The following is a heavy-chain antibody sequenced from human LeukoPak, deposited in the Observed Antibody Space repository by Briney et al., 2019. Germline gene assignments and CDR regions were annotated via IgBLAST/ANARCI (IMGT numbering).Heavy chain of an antibody. Sequence: SETLSLTCAVYGGSFSGYYWSWIRQPPGKGLEWIGEINHSGSTNYNPSLKSRVTISVDTPKNQFSLKLSSVTAADTAVYYCAGAPSWYPYNWFDPWGQGTLVTVSS. CDR1: GGSFSGYY. D-gene: IGHD6-13*01. CDR2: INHSGST. V-gene: IGHV4-34*01. J-gene: IGHJ5*02. CDR3: AGAPSWYPYNWFDP.